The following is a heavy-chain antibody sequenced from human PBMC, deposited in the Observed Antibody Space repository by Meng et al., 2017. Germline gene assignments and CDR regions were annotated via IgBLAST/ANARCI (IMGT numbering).Heavy chain of an antibody. J-gene: IGHJ5*01. Sequence: GGSLRLSCAASGFTFSSYSMNWVRQAPGKGLEWVSVIYSGGSTYYADSVKGRFTISRHNSKNTLYLQMNSLRAEDTAVYYCARGGAVAGTGGGYNWFDPWGQGTMVTVSS. CDR1: GFTFSSYS. CDR3: ARGGAVAGTGGGYNWFDP. V-gene: IGHV3-53*04. D-gene: IGHD6-19*01. CDR2: IYSGGST.